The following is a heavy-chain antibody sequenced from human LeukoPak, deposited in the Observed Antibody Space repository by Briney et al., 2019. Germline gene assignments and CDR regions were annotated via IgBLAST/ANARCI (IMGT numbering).Heavy chain of an antibody. CDR3: ARDNYDFWSGYYTGAFDI. Sequence: GGSLRLSCVASGFTFSSYAMSWVRQAPGKGLEWVSSISSSSSYIYYADSVKGRFTISRDNAKNSLYLQMNSLRAEDTAVYYCARDNYDFWSGYYTGAFDIWGQGTMVTVSS. CDR2: ISSSSSYI. J-gene: IGHJ3*02. V-gene: IGHV3-21*01. D-gene: IGHD3-3*01. CDR1: GFTFSSYA.